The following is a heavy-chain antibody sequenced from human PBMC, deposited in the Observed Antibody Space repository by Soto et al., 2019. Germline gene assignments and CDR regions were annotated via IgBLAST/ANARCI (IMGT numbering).Heavy chain of an antibody. Sequence: QVQLQQWGAGLLKPSETLSLTCAVYGGSFSGYYWSWIRQPPGKGLEWIGEINHSGSTNYNPSLKSRVPISVDTSKNQFSLKLSSVTAADTAVYYCARRYCSGGSCYHDYWGQGTLVTVSS. D-gene: IGHD2-15*01. CDR1: GGSFSGYY. J-gene: IGHJ4*02. V-gene: IGHV4-34*01. CDR2: INHSGST. CDR3: ARRYCSGGSCYHDY.